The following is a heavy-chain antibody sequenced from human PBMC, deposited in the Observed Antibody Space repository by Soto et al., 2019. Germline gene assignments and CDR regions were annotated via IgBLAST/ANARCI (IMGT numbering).Heavy chain of an antibody. Sequence: ASVKVSCKASGYTFTSYGISWVRQAPGQGLEWMGWISTFHGNTNYAQKFQGSVTITTDTSTSTAYMELRSLTSDDTAIYYCARDTDDTTVYPVDFWGQGTLGTGSS. CDR1: GYTFTSYG. CDR2: ISTFHGNT. V-gene: IGHV1-18*04. D-gene: IGHD3-22*01. CDR3: ARDTDDTTVYPVDF. J-gene: IGHJ4*02.